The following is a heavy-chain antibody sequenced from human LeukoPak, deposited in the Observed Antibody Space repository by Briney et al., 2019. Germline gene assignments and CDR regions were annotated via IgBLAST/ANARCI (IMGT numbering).Heavy chain of an antibody. CDR2: INPSGGGT. CDR1: GYTFTSYY. CDR3: ARDLAPSYDVLTGHYEPGEN. D-gene: IGHD3-9*01. V-gene: IGHV1-46*01. J-gene: IGHJ4*02. Sequence: GASVKVSCKASGYTFTSYYMHWVRQAPGQGVEGMGIINPSGGGTSYAQKFQGRVTVTRDTSTSTVYMELNSLRSEDTAVYYCARDLAPSYDVLTGHYEPGENWGQGSLVTVSS.